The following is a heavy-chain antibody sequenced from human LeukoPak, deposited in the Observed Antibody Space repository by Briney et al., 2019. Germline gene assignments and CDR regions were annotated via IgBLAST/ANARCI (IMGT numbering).Heavy chain of an antibody. D-gene: IGHD6-13*01. Sequence: SETLSLTCTVSGGAISSYYWTWIRQPPGKGLEWIGYIYYSGSTRYNPSLKSRATTSVDSSKNQFSLKLTSVTAADTAVYYCARLKVALIAAAATMWFDPWGQGTLVTVSS. CDR3: ARLKVALIAAAATMWFDP. CDR1: GGAISSYY. J-gene: IGHJ5*02. V-gene: IGHV4-59*01. CDR2: IYYSGST.